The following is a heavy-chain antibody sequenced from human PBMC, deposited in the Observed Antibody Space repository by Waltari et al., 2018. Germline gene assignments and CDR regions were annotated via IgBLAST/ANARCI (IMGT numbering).Heavy chain of an antibody. CDR2: ISNNGGST. CDR3: ARVGCSGGSCYYWYFDL. D-gene: IGHD2-15*01. CDR1: GFTFSNYA. V-gene: IGHV3-64*01. Sequence: DVQLVESGGGLVQPGGSLRLSCAASGFTFSNYAMHWVRQATGKGLEYVEAISNNGGSTYYANSVKGRFIISRDNSKNTLYLQMGSLRAEDMAVYYCARVGCSGGSCYYWYFDLWGRGTLVTVSS. J-gene: IGHJ2*01.